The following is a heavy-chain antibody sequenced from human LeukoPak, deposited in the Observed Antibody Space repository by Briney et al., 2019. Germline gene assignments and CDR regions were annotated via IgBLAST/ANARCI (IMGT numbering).Heavy chain of an antibody. Sequence: PGGSLRLSCAASGFTFSSYSMNWVRQAPGKGLEWVSSISSSSSYIYYADSVKGRFTISRDNAKNSLYLQMNSLRVEDTALYSCASLMVPNFDYWGQGTLVTVSS. D-gene: IGHD2-2*01. V-gene: IGHV3-21*01. CDR1: GFTFSSYS. J-gene: IGHJ4*02. CDR2: ISSSSSYI. CDR3: ASLMVPNFDY.